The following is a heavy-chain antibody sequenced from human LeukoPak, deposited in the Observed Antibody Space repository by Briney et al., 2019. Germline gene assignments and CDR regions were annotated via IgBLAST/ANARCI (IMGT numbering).Heavy chain of an antibody. Sequence: GGSLRLSCAGSGFTFTAYTINWVRQIPGNELEWVASITSDNHIYYTDSVKGRFTISRDNAKKSVYLRMNSPRAEDTAAYYCAADVFDWLLAYWGQGTLVTVSS. CDR3: AADVFDWLLAY. CDR1: GFTFTAYT. D-gene: IGHD3-9*01. J-gene: IGHJ4*02. V-gene: IGHV3-69-1*02. CDR2: ITSDNHI.